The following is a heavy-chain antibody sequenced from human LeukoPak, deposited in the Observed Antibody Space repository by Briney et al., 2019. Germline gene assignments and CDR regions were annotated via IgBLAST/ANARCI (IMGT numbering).Heavy chain of an antibody. CDR3: ARIISSGYNYGMDV. J-gene: IGHJ6*02. D-gene: IGHD3-22*01. Sequence: ASVTVSCTAFGYTLTSFGISWVRQAPGKGPEWMGWISRDNGNTNYAQNLKGRVTMTTETSTSTAYMELRSLRSDDTAVYYCARIISSGYNYGMDVGGQGTTVTVSS. CDR1: GYTLTSFG. V-gene: IGHV1-18*01. CDR2: ISRDNGNT.